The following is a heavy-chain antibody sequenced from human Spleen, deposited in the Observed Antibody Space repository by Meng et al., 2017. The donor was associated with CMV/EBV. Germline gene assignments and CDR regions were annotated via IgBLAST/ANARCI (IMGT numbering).Heavy chain of an antibody. V-gene: IGHV3-21*01. CDR1: GFTFSTYT. D-gene: IGHD3-3*01. J-gene: IGHJ6*02. CDR3: ARVRVAYYYYYGMDV. Sequence: GESLKISCAASGFTFSTYTMNWVRQAPGKGLEWVSSISSGSGYIYYADSVKGRFTISRDNAKNSLYLQMNSLRTEDTAVYHCARVRVAYYYYYGMDVWGQGTTVTVSS. CDR2: ISSGSGYI.